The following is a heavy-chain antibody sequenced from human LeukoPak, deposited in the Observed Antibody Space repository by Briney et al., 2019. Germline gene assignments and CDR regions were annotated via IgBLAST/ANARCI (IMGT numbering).Heavy chain of an antibody. J-gene: IGHJ4*02. CDR3: ARGITMVRGVIAY. Sequence: PSETLSLTCTVSGGSISSSSYYWGWIRQPPGKGLEWIGEIYHSGSTNYNPSLKSRVTISVDKSKNQFSLKLSSVTAADTAVYYCARGITMVRGVIAYWGQGTLVTVSS. D-gene: IGHD3-10*01. CDR2: IYHSGST. CDR1: GGSISSSSYY. V-gene: IGHV4-39*07.